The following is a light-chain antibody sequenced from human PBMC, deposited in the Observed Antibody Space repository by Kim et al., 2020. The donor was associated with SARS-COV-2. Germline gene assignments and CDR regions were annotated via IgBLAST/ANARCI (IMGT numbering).Light chain of an antibody. CDR2: AAS. Sequence: DIQMTQSPSSLSASVGDRVTISCRASQSVSRYLNWYQQKSGRDPKLLIYAASTLQSGVPSRFSGSGSDRDFTLTISSLQPEDFSTYFCQQSYTTPRTFGQGTKVDIK. V-gene: IGKV1-39*01. J-gene: IGKJ1*01. CDR3: QQSYTTPRT. CDR1: QSVSRY.